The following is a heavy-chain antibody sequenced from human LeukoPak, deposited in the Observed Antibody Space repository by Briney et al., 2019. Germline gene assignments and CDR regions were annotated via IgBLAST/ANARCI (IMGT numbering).Heavy chain of an antibody. V-gene: IGHV3-9*01. Sequence: PGGSLRLSCAASGFTFSSYWMGWVRQAPGKGLEWVSGISWNSGSIGYADSVKGRFTISRDNAKNSLYLQMNSLRAEDTALYYCAKDLQTALLRYFALWGQGTLVTVSS. CDR3: AKDLQTALLRYFAL. CDR1: GFTFSSYW. J-gene: IGHJ4*02. CDR2: ISWNSGSI. D-gene: IGHD3-9*01.